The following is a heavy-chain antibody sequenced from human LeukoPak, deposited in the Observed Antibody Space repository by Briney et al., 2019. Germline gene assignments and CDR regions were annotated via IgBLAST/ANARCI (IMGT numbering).Heavy chain of an antibody. Sequence: PGGSLRLSCAASGFTFSSYAMSWVRQAPGKGLEWVSAISGSGGSTFSADSVKGRFTISRDNSKNTLYLQLNSLRAEDTAVYYCAKQESWSNFDPWGQGTLVTVSS. CDR2: ISGSGGST. V-gene: IGHV3-23*01. CDR1: GFTFSSYA. J-gene: IGHJ5*02. D-gene: IGHD2-15*01. CDR3: AKQESWSNFDP.